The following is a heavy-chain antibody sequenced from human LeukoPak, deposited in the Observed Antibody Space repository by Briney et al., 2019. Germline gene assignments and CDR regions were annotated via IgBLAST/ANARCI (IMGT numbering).Heavy chain of an antibody. D-gene: IGHD4-17*01. CDR3: AREENGDYDAWFDP. CDR2: ISSSGSTI. Sequence: GGSLRLSCAASGFTFSDYYMSWIRQAPGKGLEWVSYISSSGSTIYYADSVKGRFTISRDNAKNSLYLQMNSLRAEDTAVYYCAREENGDYDAWFDPWGQGTLVTVSS. CDR1: GFTFSDYY. J-gene: IGHJ5*02. V-gene: IGHV3-11*04.